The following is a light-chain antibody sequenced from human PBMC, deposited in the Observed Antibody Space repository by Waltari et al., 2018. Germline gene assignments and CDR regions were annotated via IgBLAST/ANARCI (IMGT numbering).Light chain of an antibody. CDR1: QSVSSY. CDR2: AAS. CDR3: QQRSNWPRT. V-gene: IGKV3-11*01. J-gene: IGKJ1*01. Sequence: DIVLTQSPATLSLSPGERAPLSCRASQSVSSYLAWYQQKPGQAPRLLIYAASTRATGIPARFSGSGSGTDFTLTISSLEPEDFAVYYCQQRSNWPRTFGQGTKVEIK.